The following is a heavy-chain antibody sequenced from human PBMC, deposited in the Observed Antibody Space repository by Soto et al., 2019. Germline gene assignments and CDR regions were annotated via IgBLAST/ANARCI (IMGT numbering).Heavy chain of an antibody. CDR3: AKGHGDYVWHYFDY. CDR1: GFTLSSYA. J-gene: IGHJ4*02. V-gene: IGHV3-23*01. D-gene: IGHD4-17*01. Sequence: EVQLLESGGGLVQPGGSLRLSCAASGFTLSSYAMGWVRQAPGKGLEWVSSISGSAGSTYYADSVKGRFTISRDNSKNTLYVQMNSLRAEDTAVYYCAKGHGDYVWHYFDYWGQGTLVTVSS. CDR2: ISGSAGST.